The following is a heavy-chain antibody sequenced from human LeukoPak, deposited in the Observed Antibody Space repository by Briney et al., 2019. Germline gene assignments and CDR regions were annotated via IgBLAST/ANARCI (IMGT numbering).Heavy chain of an antibody. Sequence: PGGSLRLSCAACGFTFGNAWMSWVRQAPGKGLKWVGRIKRKTDGGTTDYAAPVKGRFTISRDDSKNTLYLQMNSLKTEGTAVYYYTTGSWGSSGSYDYWGQGTLVTVSS. CDR2: IKRKTDGGTT. V-gene: IGHV3-15*01. J-gene: IGHJ4*02. CDR1: GFTFGNAW. D-gene: IGHD3-10*01. CDR3: TTGSWGSSGSYDY.